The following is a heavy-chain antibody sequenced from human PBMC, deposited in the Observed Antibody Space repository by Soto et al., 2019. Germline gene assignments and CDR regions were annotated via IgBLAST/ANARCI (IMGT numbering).Heavy chain of an antibody. D-gene: IGHD3-22*01. Sequence: XETTSVTCTDSGGSISGYFWDWIRQPPGKGLEWIGYIYYNGGTKFNPSLKSRISTSVDASKNQFSLKLSSVAAADTAVYYCARDLGYDYRNLENQGMDVWAQGTTVTVPS. J-gene: IGHJ6*02. V-gene: IGHV4-59*01. CDR3: ARDLGYDYRNLENQGMDV. CDR1: GGSISGYF. CDR2: IYYNGGT.